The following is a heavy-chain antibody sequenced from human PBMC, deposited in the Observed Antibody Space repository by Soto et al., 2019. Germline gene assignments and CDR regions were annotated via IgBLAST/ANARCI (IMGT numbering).Heavy chain of an antibody. CDR1: GFTFSNYD. V-gene: IGHV3-13*01. CDR2: ITTTGDT. Sequence: EVQLVESGGGLVQPGGSLRLSCAASGFTFSNYDMHWVRQVTGKGLEWVSGITTTGDTYYAGSVKGRFTISREKAKNSLYLQMNSLSAGDTAVYYCARELHGGSYGMDVWGQGPTVTVSS. J-gene: IGHJ6*02. CDR3: ARELHGGSYGMDV.